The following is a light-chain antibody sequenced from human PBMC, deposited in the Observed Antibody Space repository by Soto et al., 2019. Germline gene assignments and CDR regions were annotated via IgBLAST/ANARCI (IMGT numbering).Light chain of an antibody. J-gene: IGKJ3*01. CDR3: QQYDNWVT. V-gene: IGKV3-15*01. CDR1: QTISGN. Sequence: EIVMTQSPATLSVSPGEPVTLSCRASQTISGNLAWYQQKRGQAPRLLIYGASTRATGVPSRFTGSGSGTEFTLTRSSLQSEDFAVYFCQQYDNWVTFGPGTKVAIK. CDR2: GAS.